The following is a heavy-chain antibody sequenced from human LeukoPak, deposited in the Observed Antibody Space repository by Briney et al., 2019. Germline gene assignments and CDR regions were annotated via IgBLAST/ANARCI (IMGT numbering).Heavy chain of an antibody. CDR3: AKDRSSSWSFDY. D-gene: IGHD6-13*01. CDR2: ISYDGSNI. CDR1: GFTFRSYG. J-gene: IGHJ4*02. Sequence: PGRSLRLSCAASGFTFRSYGMHWVRQAGDKVLESVAVISYDGSNIYYADSVRGRFTIYRDNSKNTLYLQMNSLRAEDTAVYYCAKDRSSSWSFDYWGQGTLVTVSS. V-gene: IGHV3-30*18.